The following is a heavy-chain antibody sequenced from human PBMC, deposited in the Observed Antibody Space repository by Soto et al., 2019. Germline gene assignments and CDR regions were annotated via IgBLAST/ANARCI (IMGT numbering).Heavy chain of an antibody. CDR3: AXLAYVWGSYRPW. V-gene: IGHV1-18*01. CDR1: GYTFTIYC. J-gene: IGHJ4*02. CDR2: ISAYNGNT. Sequence: ASGEVSCKASGYTFTIYCISWVRQAPGQGLEWMGWISAYNGNTNYAQKLQGRVTMTTDTSTSTAYMKLRSLRSDDTAVYYCAXLAYVWGSYRPWWGQGTLVXVSS. D-gene: IGHD3-16*02.